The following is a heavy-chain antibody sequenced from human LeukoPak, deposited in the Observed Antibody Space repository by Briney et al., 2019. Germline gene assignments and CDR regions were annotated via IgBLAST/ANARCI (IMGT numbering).Heavy chain of an antibody. V-gene: IGHV1-69*13. CDR2: IIPIFGTA. D-gene: IGHD5-18*01. J-gene: IGHJ4*02. CDR3: ARGPPRGYSYGSDY. Sequence: SVKVSCKASGGTFSSYAISWVRQAPGQGLEWMGGIIPIFGTANYAQKFQGGVTITADESTSTAYMELSSLRSEDTAVYYCARGPPRGYSYGSDYWGQGTLVTVSS. CDR1: GGTFSSYA.